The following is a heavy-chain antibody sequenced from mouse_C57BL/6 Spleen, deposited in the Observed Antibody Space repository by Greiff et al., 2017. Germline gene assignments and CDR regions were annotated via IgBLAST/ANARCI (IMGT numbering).Heavy chain of an antibody. Sequence: QVQLQQSGAELVRPGASVTLSCKASGYTFTDYEMHWVKQTPVHGLEWIGAIDPETGGTAYNQKFKGKAILTADKSSSTAYMELRSLTSEDSAVYYCTRQRRDRDYFDDWGQGTTLTVSS. V-gene: IGHV1-15*01. CDR3: TRQRRDRDYFDD. J-gene: IGHJ2*01. CDR2: IDPETGGT. D-gene: IGHD3-3*01. CDR1: GYTFTDYE.